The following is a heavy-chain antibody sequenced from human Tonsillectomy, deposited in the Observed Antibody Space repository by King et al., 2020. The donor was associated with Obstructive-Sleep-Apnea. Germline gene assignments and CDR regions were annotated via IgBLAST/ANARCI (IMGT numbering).Heavy chain of an antibody. V-gene: IGHV4-31*03. CDR1: GGSISSGGYY. D-gene: IGHD3-9*01. Sequence: QLQESGPGLVKPSQTLSLTCTVSGGSISSGGYYCSWIRQHPGKGLEWIGYIYYIGSTSYNPSLKRRVTISVETSKNQFSLKLSSVTAADTAVYYCARSTNYDILTGYSTVYYGMDVWGQGTTVTVSS. CDR3: ARSTNYDILTGYSTVYYGMDV. J-gene: IGHJ6*02. CDR2: IYYIGST.